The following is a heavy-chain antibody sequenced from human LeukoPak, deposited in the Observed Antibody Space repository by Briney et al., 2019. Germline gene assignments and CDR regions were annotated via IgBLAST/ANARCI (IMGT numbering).Heavy chain of an antibody. V-gene: IGHV4-39*01. CDR1: GGSISSSSYY. D-gene: IGHD3-22*01. Sequence: SETLSLTCTVSGGSISSSSYYWGWIRQPPGKGLEWIGSIYYSGSTYFNPSLKSRVTISVDTSKNQFSLKLSSVTAADTAVYYCASRAYYYDSSGYGPFDYWGQGTLVTVSS. CDR3: ASRAYYYDSSGYGPFDY. CDR2: IYYSGST. J-gene: IGHJ4*02.